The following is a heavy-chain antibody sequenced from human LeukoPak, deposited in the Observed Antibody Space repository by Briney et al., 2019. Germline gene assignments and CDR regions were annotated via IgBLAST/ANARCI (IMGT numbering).Heavy chain of an antibody. CDR3: ARGRYYYDSSGYYSRDAFDI. Sequence: ASVKVSCKASGYTFTGYYMHWVRQAPGQGLEWMGRINPNSGGTYYAQKFQGRVTMTRDTSISTAYMELSRLRSDDTAVYYCARGRYYYDSSGYYSRDAFDIWGQGTMVTVSS. D-gene: IGHD3-22*01. J-gene: IGHJ3*02. CDR2: INPNSGGT. V-gene: IGHV1-2*06. CDR1: GYTFTGYY.